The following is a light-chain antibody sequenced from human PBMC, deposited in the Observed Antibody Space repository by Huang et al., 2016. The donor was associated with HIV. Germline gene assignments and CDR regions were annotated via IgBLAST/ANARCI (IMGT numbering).Light chain of an antibody. CDR3: QQYGSSPFT. V-gene: IGKV3-20*01. CDR1: QSVSSSH. Sequence: EIVLTQSPGTLSLSPGERATLSCRASQSVSSSHLAWYQQQPGQAPRLLMYGSSSRATGIPDRFSGSGSGTDFTLTISRLEPEDFAVYYCQQYGSSPFTFGPGTKVDIK. CDR2: GSS. J-gene: IGKJ3*01.